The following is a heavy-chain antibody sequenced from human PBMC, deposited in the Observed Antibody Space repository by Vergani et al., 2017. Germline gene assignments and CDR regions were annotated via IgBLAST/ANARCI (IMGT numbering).Heavy chain of an antibody. CDR2: IIPIIGTA. J-gene: IGHJ3*02. CDR3: ARAPRVLMEADGFDS. Sequence: QVQLVQSGAEVKKPGSSVNVSCKASGGTFSRYALSWVRQAPGQGLEWMGGIIPIIGTANYGQKFQGRVTISADESTSTAYMELSSLRSEDTAVYYCARAPRVLMEADGFDSGGQGRMVTVSA. CDR1: GGTFSRYA. D-gene: IGHD2-15*01. V-gene: IGHV1-69*01.